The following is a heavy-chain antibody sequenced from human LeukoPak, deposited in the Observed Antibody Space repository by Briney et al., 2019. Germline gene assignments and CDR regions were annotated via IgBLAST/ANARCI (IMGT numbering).Heavy chain of an antibody. J-gene: IGHJ4*02. V-gene: IGHV3-30-3*01. D-gene: IGHD6-13*01. CDR2: ISYDGSNK. Sequence: GRSLRLSCAASGFTFSSYAMHWVRQAPGKGLEWVAVISYDGSNKYYADSVKGRFTISRDNSKNTLYLQMNSLRAEDTAVYYCARGTIAAAGDWGLGTLVTVSS. CDR1: GFTFSSYA. CDR3: ARGTIAAAGD.